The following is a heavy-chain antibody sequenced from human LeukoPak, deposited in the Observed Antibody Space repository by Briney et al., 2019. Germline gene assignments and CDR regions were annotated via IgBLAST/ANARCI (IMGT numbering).Heavy chain of an antibody. CDR3: TTTPFYRVFNY. CDR1: GFTFSNYW. V-gene: IGHV3-7*01. J-gene: IGHJ4*02. Sequence: GGSLRLSCAASGFTFSNYWMSWVRQAPGKGLEWVASIKPDGSEKYYVDSVKGRFTISRDNAKNSLYLQMNSLRAEDTAVYYCTTTPFYRVFNYWGQGTLVTVSS. D-gene: IGHD3-10*01. CDR2: IKPDGSEK.